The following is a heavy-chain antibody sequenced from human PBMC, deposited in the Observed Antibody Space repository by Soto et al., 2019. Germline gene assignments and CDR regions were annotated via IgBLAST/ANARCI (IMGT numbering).Heavy chain of an antibody. Sequence: QVQLVQSGAEVKKPGSSVKVSCKASGGTFSSYAISWVRQAPGQGLEWMGGIIPIFGTANYAQKFQGRVTITADESTSTAYRELSSLRSEDTAVYYCASREVLRFLEWLSAVYYYGMDVWGQGTTVTVSS. V-gene: IGHV1-69*01. CDR2: IIPIFGTA. CDR1: GGTFSSYA. D-gene: IGHD3-3*01. J-gene: IGHJ6*02. CDR3: ASREVLRFLEWLSAVYYYGMDV.